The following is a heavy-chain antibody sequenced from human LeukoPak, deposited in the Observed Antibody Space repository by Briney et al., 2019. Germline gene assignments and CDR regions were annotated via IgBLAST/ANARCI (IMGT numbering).Heavy chain of an antibody. CDR3: ARAVTHVLLWFGELLD. V-gene: IGHV1-69*13. Sequence: ASVKVSCKTSGGTFSSYTISWVRQAPGQGLEWMGGIIPIFGTANHAQKFQGRVTITADESTSTAYMELSSLRSEDTAVYYCARAVTHVLLWFGELLDWGQGTLVTVSS. CDR1: GGTFSSYT. D-gene: IGHD3-10*01. J-gene: IGHJ4*02. CDR2: IIPIFGTA.